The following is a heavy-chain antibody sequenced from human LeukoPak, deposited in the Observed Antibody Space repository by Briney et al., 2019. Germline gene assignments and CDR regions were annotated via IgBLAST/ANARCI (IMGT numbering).Heavy chain of an antibody. D-gene: IGHD3-3*01. CDR1: GYTFTGYY. Sequence: ASVKVSCKASGYTFTGYYMHWVRQAPGQGLEWMGWINPNSGGTNYAQKFQGRVTMTRDTSISTACMELSRLRSDDTAVYYCARDLNGPFWSGYSYPLWGQGTLVTVSS. CDR2: INPNSGGT. CDR3: ARDLNGPFWSGYSYPL. V-gene: IGHV1-2*02. J-gene: IGHJ4*02.